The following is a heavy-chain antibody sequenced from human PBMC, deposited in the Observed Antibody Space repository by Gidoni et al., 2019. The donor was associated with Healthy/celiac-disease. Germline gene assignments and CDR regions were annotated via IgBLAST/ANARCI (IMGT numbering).Heavy chain of an antibody. Sequence: QVQLQESGPGLVKPSETLSLTCTVSGGSISSYYWSWIRQPPGKGLEWIGYIYYSGSTNYNPSLKSRVTISVDTSKNQFSLKLSSVTAADTAVYYCARGWGFGELSPPFDYWGQGTLVTVSS. V-gene: IGHV4-59*01. CDR3: ARGWGFGELSPPFDY. D-gene: IGHD3-10*01. CDR1: GGSISSYY. J-gene: IGHJ4*02. CDR2: IYYSGST.